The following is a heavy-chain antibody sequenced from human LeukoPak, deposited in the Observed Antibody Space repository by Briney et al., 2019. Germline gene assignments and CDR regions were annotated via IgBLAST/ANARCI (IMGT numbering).Heavy chain of an antibody. CDR1: GFTFDDYG. D-gene: IGHD6-13*01. CDR3: ARNTAAGLFDY. CDR2: INWNGGST. V-gene: IGHV3-20*01. J-gene: IGHJ4*02. Sequence: PGGSLRLSCAVSGFTFDDYGMSWVRQAPGKGLEWVSGINWNGGSTGYADSVKGRFTIPRDNAKNSLYLQMNSLRAEDTALYHCARNTAAGLFDYWGQGTLVTVSS.